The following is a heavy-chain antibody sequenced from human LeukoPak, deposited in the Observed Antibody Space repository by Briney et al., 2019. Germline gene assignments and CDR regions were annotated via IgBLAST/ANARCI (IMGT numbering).Heavy chain of an antibody. V-gene: IGHV1-2*05. J-gene: IGHJ4*02. D-gene: IGHD6-13*01. Sequence: ASVKVSCKASGYTFTGYYMHWVGQAPGQGLEWMGRINPKSGGTDYAQKFQGRVTMTRDTSVSTAYMELSRLRSDDTVVYYCATYTSSWFSWGQGTLVTVSS. CDR2: INPKSGGT. CDR3: ATYTSSWFS. CDR1: GYTFTGYY.